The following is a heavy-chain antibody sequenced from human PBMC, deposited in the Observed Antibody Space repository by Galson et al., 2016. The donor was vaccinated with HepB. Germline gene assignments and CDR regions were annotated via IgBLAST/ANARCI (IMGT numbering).Heavy chain of an antibody. D-gene: IGHD2/OR15-2a*01. J-gene: IGHJ4*02. CDR2: ISYDGSNK. CDR1: GFTFSSYG. CDR3: AKEGWVFSYYFDY. V-gene: IGHV3-30*18. Sequence: SLRLSCAASGFTFSSYGMHWVRQAPGKGLECVAVISYDGSNKYYADSVKGRFTISRDNSKNTLYLRMNSLRAEDTAVYYCAKEGWVFSYYFDYWGQGTLVTVSS.